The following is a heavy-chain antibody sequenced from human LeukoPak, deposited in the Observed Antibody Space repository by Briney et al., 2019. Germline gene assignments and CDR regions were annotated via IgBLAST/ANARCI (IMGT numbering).Heavy chain of an antibody. Sequence: PSETLSLNCTVYGGSISSYYWSWIRQPAGKGREWIGRIYTSGSTNYNPSLKSRVTMSVDTSKNQFSLKLSSVTAADTAVYYCARDSFIVVVPPYYWYFDLWGRGTLVTVSS. V-gene: IGHV4-4*07. J-gene: IGHJ2*01. CDR1: GGSISSYY. CDR3: ARDSFIVVVPPYYWYFDL. CDR2: IYTSGST. D-gene: IGHD2-2*01.